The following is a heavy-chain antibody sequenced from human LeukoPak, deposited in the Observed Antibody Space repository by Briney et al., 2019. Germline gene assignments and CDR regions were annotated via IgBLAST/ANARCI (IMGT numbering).Heavy chain of an antibody. CDR3: AKDDSVYDSSGYCYCLDY. CDR2: INLDGSGR. V-gene: IGHV3-7*01. J-gene: IGHJ4*02. Sequence: GGSLRLSCAASGFTFSNSWMSWVRQAPGKRLEWVAEINLDGSGRYYVDSVRGRFTISRDNAKNSVFLQLNSLRAEDTAVYYCAKDDSVYDSSGYCYCLDYWGQGTLVTVSS. D-gene: IGHD3-22*01. CDR1: GFTFSNSW.